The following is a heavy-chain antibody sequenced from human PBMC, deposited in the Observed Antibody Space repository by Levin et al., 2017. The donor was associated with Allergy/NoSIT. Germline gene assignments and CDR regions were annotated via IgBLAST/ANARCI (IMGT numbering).Heavy chain of an antibody. CDR2: IWYDGSNK. D-gene: IGHD3-16*01. Sequence: GESLKISCAASGFTFSSYGMHWVRQAPGKGLEWVAVIWYDGSNKYYADPVKGRFTISRDNSKNTLSLQMNSLRAEDTAVYYCARDKGDLYFDYWGQGTLVTVSS. J-gene: IGHJ4*02. V-gene: IGHV3-33*01. CDR3: ARDKGDLYFDY. CDR1: GFTFSSYG.